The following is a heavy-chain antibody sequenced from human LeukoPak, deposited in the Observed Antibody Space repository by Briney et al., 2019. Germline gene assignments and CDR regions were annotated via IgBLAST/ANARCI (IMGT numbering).Heavy chain of an antibody. V-gene: IGHV4-34*01. Sequence: TETLSLTCAVYGGSFSGYYWSWIRQPPGKGLEWIGEINHSGSTNYNPSLKSRVTISVDTSKNQFSLKLSSVTAADTAVYYCARLLIAAAGPFDYWGQGTLVTVSS. CDR1: GGSFSGYY. J-gene: IGHJ4*02. CDR2: INHSGST. CDR3: ARLLIAAAGPFDY. D-gene: IGHD6-13*01.